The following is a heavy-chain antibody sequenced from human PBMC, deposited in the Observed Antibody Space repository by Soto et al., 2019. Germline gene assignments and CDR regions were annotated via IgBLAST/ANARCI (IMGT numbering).Heavy chain of an antibody. Sequence: QVQLVQSGAEVKRPESSMKVSCKPSGGTFNNYAINWVRQAPGQGLEWRGAIIPISGTTKYAQKFRGRVTITADKSTSTVYMDLSSLRSEDTAVYYCARWGGLSCSGAVCFKKPFDYWGQGTLVTVSS. J-gene: IGHJ4*02. CDR1: GGTFNNYA. V-gene: IGHV1-69*06. D-gene: IGHD2-8*02. CDR2: IIPISGTT. CDR3: ARWGGLSCSGAVCFKKPFDY.